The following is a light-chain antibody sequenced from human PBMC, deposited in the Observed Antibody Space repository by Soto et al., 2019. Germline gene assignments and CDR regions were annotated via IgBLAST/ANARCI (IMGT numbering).Light chain of an antibody. V-gene: IGKV3-15*01. Sequence: EIVMTQSPATLSVSPGERATLSCRASQSVRSDLVWYQQKPGQAPRLLIYGASTRATAIPARYSGSGSGTEFTLTISSLQSEDFAVYYCQQRSKMPLTFGHGTKVDIK. CDR1: QSVRSD. CDR2: GAS. CDR3: QQRSKMPLT. J-gene: IGKJ1*01.